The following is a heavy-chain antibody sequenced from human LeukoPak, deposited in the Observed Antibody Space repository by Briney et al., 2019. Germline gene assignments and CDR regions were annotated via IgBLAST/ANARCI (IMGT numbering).Heavy chain of an antibody. J-gene: IGHJ4*02. D-gene: IGHD3-3*01. CDR1: GGSFSGYY. CDR3: AREKPKYYDFWSGYPHPLDY. Sequence: SETLSLTCAVYGGSFSGYYWSWIRQPPGKGLEWIGEINHSGSTNYNPSLKSRVTLSVDTSKNQFSLKLSSVTAEDTAVYYCAREKPKYYDFWSGYPHPLDYWGQGTLVTVSS. V-gene: IGHV4-34*01. CDR2: INHSGST.